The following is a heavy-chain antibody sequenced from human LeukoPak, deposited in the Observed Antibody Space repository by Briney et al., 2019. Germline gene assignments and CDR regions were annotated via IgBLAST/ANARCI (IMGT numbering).Heavy chain of an antibody. Sequence: PSETLSLTCAVYGGSFSGYYWSWIRQPPAKGLEWIGEINHSGSTHYNPSLKSRVSISRDTSRNQFSLQETSVPAADTAVYYCARDDEASGSGRQFDFWGQGTLVTVSS. CDR3: ARDDEASGSGRQFDF. V-gene: IGHV4-34*01. D-gene: IGHD3-10*01. CDR1: GGSFSGYY. CDR2: INHSGST. J-gene: IGHJ4*02.